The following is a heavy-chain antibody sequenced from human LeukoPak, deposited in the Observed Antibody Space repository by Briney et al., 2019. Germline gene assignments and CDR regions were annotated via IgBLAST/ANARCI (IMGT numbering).Heavy chain of an antibody. CDR3: ATDDSSGYYYRKTFDY. CDR2: FDPEDGET. J-gene: IGHJ4*02. Sequence: ASVKVSFKVSGYTLTELSMHWVRQAPGKGLEWMGGFDPEDGETIYAQKFQGRVTMTEDTSTDTAYMELSSLRSEDTAVYYCATDDSSGYYYRKTFDYRGQGTLVTVSS. V-gene: IGHV1-24*01. D-gene: IGHD3-22*01. CDR1: GYTLTELS.